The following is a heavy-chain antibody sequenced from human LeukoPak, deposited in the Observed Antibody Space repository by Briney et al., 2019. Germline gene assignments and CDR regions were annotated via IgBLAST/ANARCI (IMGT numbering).Heavy chain of an antibody. J-gene: IGHJ4*02. CDR2: ISSSSYT. CDR3: ARDGIAVAGDYFDY. Sequence: GGSLRLSCAASGFTFSDYYMSWIRQAPGKGLEWVSYISSSSYTNYADSVKGRFTISRDNAKNSLYLQMNSLRAEDTAVYYCARDGIAVAGDYFDYWGQGTLVTVSS. V-gene: IGHV3-11*05. CDR1: GFTFSDYY. D-gene: IGHD6-19*01.